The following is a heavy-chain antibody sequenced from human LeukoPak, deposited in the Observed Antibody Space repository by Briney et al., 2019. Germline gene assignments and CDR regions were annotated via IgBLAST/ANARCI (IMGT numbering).Heavy chain of an antibody. CDR2: IHHRGTT. D-gene: IGHD6-19*01. J-gene: IGHJ3*01. CDR1: GYSISSCYY. CDR3: VRLRSAVAGQDPFDV. V-gene: IGHV4-38-2*01. Sequence: SETLSLTCAVSGYSISSCYYWGWIRQPPGKGLEWIGSIHHRGTTYYNPSLKSRVTMSVDTSKNQFSLKLDSVTAADTAVYYCVRLRSAVAGQDPFDVWGQGTKVTVSS.